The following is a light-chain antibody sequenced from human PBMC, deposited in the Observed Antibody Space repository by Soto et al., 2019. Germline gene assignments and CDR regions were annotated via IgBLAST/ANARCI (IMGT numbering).Light chain of an antibody. Sequence: HSVLTQPASVSGSPGQSITISCTGTSSDVGGYNYVSWYQQHPGKAPKLMIYEVSTRPSGISSRFSGSKSVNTASLTISGLQAEDEADYFCSSYTSSTTIVFGTGTKLTVL. CDR2: EVS. CDR3: SSYTSSTTIV. J-gene: IGLJ1*01. V-gene: IGLV2-14*01. CDR1: SSDVGGYNY.